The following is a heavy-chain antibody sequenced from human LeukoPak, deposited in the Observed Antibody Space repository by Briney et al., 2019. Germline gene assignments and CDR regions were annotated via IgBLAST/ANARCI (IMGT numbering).Heavy chain of an antibody. D-gene: IGHD6-13*01. CDR2: INPNSGGT. CDR1: GYTFTGYY. V-gene: IGHV1-2*04. J-gene: IGHJ6*02. Sequence: ASVKVSCKASGYTFTGYYMHWVRQAPGQGLEWMGWINPNSGGTNYTQKFQGWVTMTRDTSISTAYMELSRLRSDDTAVYYCARDIRGSSWSYYYGMDVWGQGTTVTVSS. CDR3: ARDIRGSSWSYYYGMDV.